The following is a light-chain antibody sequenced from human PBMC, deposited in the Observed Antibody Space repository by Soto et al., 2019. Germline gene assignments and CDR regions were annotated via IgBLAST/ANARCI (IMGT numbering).Light chain of an antibody. V-gene: IGKV3-20*01. J-gene: IGKJ1*01. Sequence: EIVLTQSPGTLSLSPGERATLSCRASQNLGSGYLAWYQQKPGQAPRILIYAASSRATGIPDRFSGSGSGTDVTLSISRLEPEDFAVYYCQQYDTSPRTFGQGTKVEI. CDR2: AAS. CDR1: QNLGSGY. CDR3: QQYDTSPRT.